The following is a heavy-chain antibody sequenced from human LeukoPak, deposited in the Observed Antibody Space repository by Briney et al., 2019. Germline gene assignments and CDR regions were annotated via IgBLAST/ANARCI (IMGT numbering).Heavy chain of an antibody. CDR3: ARGARGVSGYYFDF. V-gene: IGHV3-20*04. CDR2: INWNGGST. J-gene: IGHJ4*02. Sequence: PGGSLRLSCAASGFTFDDYGMSWVRQAPGKGLEWVSGINWNGGSTGYADSVKGRFTIYRDNAKNSLYLQMNSLRDEDKALYYCARGARGVSGYYFDFWGQGTLVTVSS. D-gene: IGHD3-10*01. CDR1: GFTFDDYG.